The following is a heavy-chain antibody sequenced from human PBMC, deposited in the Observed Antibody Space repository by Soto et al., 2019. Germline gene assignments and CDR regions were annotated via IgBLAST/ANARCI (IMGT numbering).Heavy chain of an antibody. Sequence: DVQLVESGGGLVQPGRSLRLSCAASGFTFDDYAMHWVRQAPGKGLEWVSGISWNSGSIGYADSVKGRFTISRDNAKNSLYLQMNSLRAEDTALYYCAKQDYGDYFDYWGQGTLVTVSS. D-gene: IGHD4-17*01. CDR2: ISWNSGSI. J-gene: IGHJ4*02. CDR1: GFTFDDYA. CDR3: AKQDYGDYFDY. V-gene: IGHV3-9*01.